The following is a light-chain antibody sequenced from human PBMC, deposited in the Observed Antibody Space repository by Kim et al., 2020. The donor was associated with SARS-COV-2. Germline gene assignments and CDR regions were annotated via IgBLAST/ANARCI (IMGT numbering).Light chain of an antibody. V-gene: IGLV2-8*01. Sequence: PRPLFIICATGTSSVVGDYHYASWYQHQPGKAPNLMIDEVSTRPSGVHDRFYGYKAGTTASLTFSGLQPDDEADYYCSSTVGSKKVLGGGTQLTVL. J-gene: IGLJ2*01. CDR1: SSVVGDYHY. CDR3: SSTVGSKKV. CDR2: EVS.